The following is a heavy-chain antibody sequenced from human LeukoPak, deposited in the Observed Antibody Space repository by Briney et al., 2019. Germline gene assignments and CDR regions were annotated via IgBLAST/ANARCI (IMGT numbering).Heavy chain of an antibody. V-gene: IGHV3-21*01. J-gene: IGHJ3*01. CDR1: GFTFSFYG. D-gene: IGHD3-9*01. Sequence: GGSLRLSCAASGFTFSFYGMEWVRQAPGKGLEWVSSISSSSSYIHYADSEKGRSTISRDNAKKSVYLQMNSLRAEDTAVYYCASIDSNDAFDVWGQGTMVTVSS. CDR2: ISSSSSYI. CDR3: ASIDSNDAFDV.